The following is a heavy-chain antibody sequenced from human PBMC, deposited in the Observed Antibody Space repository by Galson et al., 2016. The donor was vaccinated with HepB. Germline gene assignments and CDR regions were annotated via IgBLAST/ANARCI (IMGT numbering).Heavy chain of an antibody. CDR2: LNRDGSST. CDR3: ARGMGDRYAMDV. Sequence: SLRLSCAASGSTFSGHWMHWVRQAPGKGLEGVSRLNRDGSSTDYADSMKGRFTIHRDNAKNTVYVQMNSLIVEDTALYYCARGMGDRYAMDVWGQGTTVTVSS. V-gene: IGHV3-74*01. J-gene: IGHJ6*02. D-gene: IGHD3-16*01. CDR1: GSTFSGHW.